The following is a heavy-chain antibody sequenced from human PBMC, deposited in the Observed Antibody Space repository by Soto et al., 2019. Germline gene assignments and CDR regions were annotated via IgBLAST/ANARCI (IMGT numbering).Heavy chain of an antibody. Sequence: PSETLSLTCTVSGGSINSYFWSWIRQPPGKGLEWIGYIYYSGSTNYNPSLKSRVTISVDTSKNQFSLKLSSVTAADTAVYYCARHALGVTTFDYWGQGTLVTVSS. V-gene: IGHV4-59*08. CDR1: GGSINSYF. D-gene: IGHD3-10*01. CDR2: IYYSGST. J-gene: IGHJ4*02. CDR3: ARHALGVTTFDY.